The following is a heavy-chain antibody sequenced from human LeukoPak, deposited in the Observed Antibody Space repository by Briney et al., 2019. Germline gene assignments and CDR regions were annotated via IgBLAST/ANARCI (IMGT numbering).Heavy chain of an antibody. CDR3: ARGRRWYSSSSGLIKGSHYYYYMDV. D-gene: IGHD6-6*01. V-gene: IGHV4-39*07. J-gene: IGHJ6*03. Sequence: KPSETLSLTCTVSGGSISSSSYYWGWIRQPPGKGLEWIGSIYYSGSTYYNPSLKSRVTISVDTSKNQFSLKLSSVTAADTAVYYCARGRRWYSSSSGLIKGSHYYYYMDVWGKGTTVTVAS. CDR2: IYYSGST. CDR1: GGSISSSSYY.